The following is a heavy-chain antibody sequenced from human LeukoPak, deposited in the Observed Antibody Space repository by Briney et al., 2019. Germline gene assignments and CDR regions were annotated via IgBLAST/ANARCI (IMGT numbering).Heavy chain of an antibody. CDR2: IYHSGST. J-gene: IGHJ4*02. CDR1: GGPISSSNW. CDR3: ASSRGYCGGDCHEGLWY. Sequence: SETLSLTCAVSGGPISSSNWWSWVRQPPGKGLEWIGEIYHSGSTNYNPSLKSRVTISVDKSKNQFSLKLSSVTAADTAVYYCASSRGYCGGDCHEGLWYWGQGTLVTVSS. V-gene: IGHV4-4*02. D-gene: IGHD2-21*02.